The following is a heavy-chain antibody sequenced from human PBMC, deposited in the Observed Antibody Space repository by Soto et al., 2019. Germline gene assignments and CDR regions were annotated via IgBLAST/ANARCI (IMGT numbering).Heavy chain of an antibody. CDR3: ARVGAYDFWSGYLPELGYYYCYMDV. Sequence: ASVKVSCKASGYTFTSYGISWVRQAPGQGLEWMGWISAYNGNTNYAQKLQGRVTMTTDTSTSTAFMELRSLRSDDTAVYYCARVGAYDFWSGYLPELGYYYCYMDVWGKGTTVTVSS. CDR1: GYTFTSYG. V-gene: IGHV1-18*01. CDR2: ISAYNGNT. D-gene: IGHD3-3*01. J-gene: IGHJ6*03.